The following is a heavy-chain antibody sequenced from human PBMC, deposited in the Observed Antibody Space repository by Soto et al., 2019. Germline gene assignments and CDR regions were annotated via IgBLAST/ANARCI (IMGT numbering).Heavy chain of an antibody. CDR2: VYYRGRS. J-gene: IGHJ4*02. CDR3: VSQRTSVLTQAYFDY. CDR1: GGSVSNSNYY. V-gene: IGHV4-39*01. D-gene: IGHD2-8*01. Sequence: SETLSLTCTVSGGSVSNSNYYWGWIRQSPGKGLEWIGSVYYRGRSYSKSSVKSRVTISVDTSKNQFSLNLNSVSASDTAVYFCVSQRTSVLTQAYFDYWGPGALVTVSS.